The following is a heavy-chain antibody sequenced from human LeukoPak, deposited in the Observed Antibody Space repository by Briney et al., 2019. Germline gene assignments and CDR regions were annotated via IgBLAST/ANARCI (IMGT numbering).Heavy chain of an antibody. J-gene: IGHJ5*02. D-gene: IGHD3-22*01. V-gene: IGHV4-34*01. Sequence: SETLSLTCAVYGGSFSGYYWSWIRQPPGKGLEWIGEINHSGSTNYNPSLTSRVTISVDTYKNQCSLKLSSATAADTAVYYCARHLLTYYYDSSGYGPWGQGTLVTVSS. CDR2: INHSGST. CDR3: ARHLLTYYYDSSGYGP. CDR1: GGSFSGYY.